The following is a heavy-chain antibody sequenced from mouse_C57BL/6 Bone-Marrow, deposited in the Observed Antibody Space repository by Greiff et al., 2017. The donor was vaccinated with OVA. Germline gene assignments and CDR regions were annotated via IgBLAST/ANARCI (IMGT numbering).Heavy chain of an antibody. CDR2: INPNNGGT. V-gene: IGHV1-26*01. J-gene: IGHJ2*01. D-gene: IGHD1-1*01. Sequence: EVQLQQSGPELVKPGASVKISCKASGYTFTDYYMNWVKQSHGKSLEWIGDINPNNGGTSYNQKFKGKATLTVDKSSSTAYMELRSLTSEDSAVYYCARDYYGHSDYWGQGTTLTVSS. CDR3: ARDYYGHSDY. CDR1: GYTFTDYY.